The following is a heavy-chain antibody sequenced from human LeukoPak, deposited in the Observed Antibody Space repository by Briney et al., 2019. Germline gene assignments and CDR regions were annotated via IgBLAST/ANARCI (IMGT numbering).Heavy chain of an antibody. CDR2: IKEDGSER. Sequence: GGSLRLSCEGSAFIFSGHWMNWVRQTPGKGLEWEASIKEDGSERQYVDSVKGRFSISRDNTKGSLFLQLNSLRAEDTAVYYCAKVVSLKFDPWGQGTLVTVSS. V-gene: IGHV3-7*03. CDR3: AKVVSLKFDP. D-gene: IGHD6-6*01. CDR1: AFIFSGHW. J-gene: IGHJ5*02.